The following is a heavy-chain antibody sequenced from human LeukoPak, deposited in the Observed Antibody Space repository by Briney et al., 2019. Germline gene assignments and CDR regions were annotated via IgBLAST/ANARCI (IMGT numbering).Heavy chain of an antibody. Sequence: PGGSLRLSCAASGFTFSSYAMSWVRQAPGKGLDWVSAISGSGGSTYYADSVKGRFTISRDNSKNTLYLQMNSLRPDDTALYYCARPEGGASYGNTDYWGQGTLVTVSS. CDR3: ARPEGGASYGNTDY. V-gene: IGHV3-23*01. CDR2: ISGSGGST. CDR1: GFTFSSYA. D-gene: IGHD5-18*01. J-gene: IGHJ4*02.